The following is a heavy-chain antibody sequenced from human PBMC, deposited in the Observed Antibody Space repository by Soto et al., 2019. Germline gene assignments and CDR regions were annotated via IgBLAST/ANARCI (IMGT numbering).Heavy chain of an antibody. CDR2: IIPIFGTA. Sequence: GASVKVSCKASGGTFSSYAISWVRQAPGQGLEWMGGIIPIFGTANYAQKFQGRVTITADESTSTAYMELSSLRSEDTAVYYCARDEGGSSGYYYYGMDVWGQGTTVTVSS. D-gene: IGHD6-6*01. CDR1: GGTFSSYA. CDR3: ARDEGGSSGYYYYGMDV. J-gene: IGHJ6*02. V-gene: IGHV1-69*13.